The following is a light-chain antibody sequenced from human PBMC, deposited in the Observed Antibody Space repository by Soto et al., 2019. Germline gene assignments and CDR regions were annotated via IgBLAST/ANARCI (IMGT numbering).Light chain of an antibody. CDR3: SLYSSSTAYI. J-gene: IGLJ1*01. V-gene: IGLV2-14*01. Sequence: SVLAHPASVSGSPGQSITISCTGTSSYVGGYDYVSWYKLHPGKAPKLMVFEVSNRPSGGSYRFSVSKSGNTASLTIPGLQAEEEADYFCSLYSSSTAYIYGIGTQGTV. CDR2: EVS. CDR1: SSYVGGYDY.